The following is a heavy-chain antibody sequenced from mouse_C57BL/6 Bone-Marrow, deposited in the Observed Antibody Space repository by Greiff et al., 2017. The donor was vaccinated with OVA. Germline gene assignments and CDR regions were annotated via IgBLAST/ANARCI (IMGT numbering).Heavy chain of an antibody. Sequence: EVQVVESGPGLVKPSQSLSLTCSVTGYSITSGYYWNWIRQFPGNKLEWMGYISYDGSNNYNPSLKNRISITRDTSKNQFFLKLNSVTTEDTATYYCARETTVFDYWGQGTTLTVSS. CDR1: GYSITSGYY. J-gene: IGHJ2*01. CDR2: ISYDGSN. D-gene: IGHD1-1*01. V-gene: IGHV3-6*01. CDR3: ARETTVFDY.